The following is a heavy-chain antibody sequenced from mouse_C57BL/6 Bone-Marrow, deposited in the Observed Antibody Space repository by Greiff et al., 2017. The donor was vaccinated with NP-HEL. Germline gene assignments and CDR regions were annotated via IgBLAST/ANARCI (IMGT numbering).Heavy chain of an antibody. Sequence: QVQLQQPGAELVMPGASVKLSCKASGFTFTSYWMHLVKQRPGQGLEWIGEIYPSDSYTNFNQKFKGKSTLTVDKSSSTAYMQLSSLTYEDSAVYYCARLEFAYWGQGTLVTVSA. CDR1: GFTFTSYW. CDR3: ARLEFAY. J-gene: IGHJ3*01. CDR2: IYPSDSYT. V-gene: IGHV1-69*01.